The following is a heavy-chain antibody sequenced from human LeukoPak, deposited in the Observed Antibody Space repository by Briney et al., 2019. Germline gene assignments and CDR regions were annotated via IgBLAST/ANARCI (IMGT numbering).Heavy chain of an antibody. CDR3: ARRQKYLQRPFDK. CDR1: GDSISSTSGF. Sequence: SETLSLTCTVTGDSISSTSGFWGWIRQPPGKGMEWIGTIHYAGTIYYNPSFKSRLTISVDTSKNQFSLKLSSVTAADTAVYYCARRQKYLQRPFDKWGQGTLVAVSS. CDR2: IHYAGTI. D-gene: IGHD1-1*01. J-gene: IGHJ4*02. V-gene: IGHV4-39*01.